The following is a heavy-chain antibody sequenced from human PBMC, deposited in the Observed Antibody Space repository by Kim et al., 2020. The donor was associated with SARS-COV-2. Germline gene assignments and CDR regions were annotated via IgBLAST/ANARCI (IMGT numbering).Heavy chain of an antibody. V-gene: IGHV3-21*01. Sequence: AVSVKGRTTITRDNAKNSLYLQMNSLRAEGTAVYYCARANRSYAPYFDYWGQGTLVTVSS. J-gene: IGHJ4*02. CDR3: ARANRSYAPYFDY. D-gene: IGHD1-26*01.